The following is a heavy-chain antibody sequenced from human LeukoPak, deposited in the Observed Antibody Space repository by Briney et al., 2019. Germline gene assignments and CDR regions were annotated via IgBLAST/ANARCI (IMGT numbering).Heavy chain of an antibody. J-gene: IGHJ4*02. D-gene: IGHD3-10*01. CDR2: ISWNSGSI. Sequence: GRSLRLSCAASGFTFDDYAMHWVRQAPGKGQEWVSGISWNSGSIGYADSVKGRFTISRDNAKNSLYLQMNSLRAEDMALYYCAKDKGYGSGSYNYFDYWGQGTLVTVSS. CDR3: AKDKGYGSGSYNYFDY. CDR1: GFTFDDYA. V-gene: IGHV3-9*03.